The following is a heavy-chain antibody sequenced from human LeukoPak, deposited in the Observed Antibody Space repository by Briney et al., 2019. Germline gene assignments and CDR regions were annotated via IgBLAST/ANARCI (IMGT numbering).Heavy chain of an antibody. D-gene: IGHD3-9*01. J-gene: IGHJ4*02. CDR3: ARELRYFDWYVQGY. Sequence: GGSLRLSCAASGFTFSSYAMHWVRQAPGKGLEWVAVISYDGSNKYYADSVKGRFTISRDNSKNTLYLQMNSLRAEDTAVYYCARELRYFDWYVQGYWGQGTLVTVSS. CDR1: GFTFSSYA. V-gene: IGHV3-30*04. CDR2: ISYDGSNK.